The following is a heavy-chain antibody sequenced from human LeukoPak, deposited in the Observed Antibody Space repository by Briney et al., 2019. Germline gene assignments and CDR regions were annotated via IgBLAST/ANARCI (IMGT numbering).Heavy chain of an antibody. D-gene: IGHD2-2*01. Sequence: SETLSLTCTVSGGSISSHYWSWIRQPPGKGLEWIGYIYYSGSTNYNPSLKSRVTISVDTSKNQFSLKLSSVTAADTAVYYCARGHCSSTSCSRNWFDPWGQGTLDTVSS. J-gene: IGHJ5*02. CDR2: IYYSGST. V-gene: IGHV4-59*11. CDR1: GGSISSHY. CDR3: ARGHCSSTSCSRNWFDP.